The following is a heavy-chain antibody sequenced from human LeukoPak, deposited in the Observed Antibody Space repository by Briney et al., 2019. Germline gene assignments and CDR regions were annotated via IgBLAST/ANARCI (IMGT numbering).Heavy chain of an antibody. V-gene: IGHV5-51*01. D-gene: IGHD4-17*01. Sequence: HGESLKISCKVSGYRFTSYWIGWVRQMPGKGLELMGIIYPGDSDTRYSPSFQGQVTISADKSISTAYLQWSSLKASDTAMYYCARHNDYGDYDYYYYMDVWGKGTTVTVSS. CDR2: IYPGDSDT. CDR1: GYRFTSYW. CDR3: ARHNDYGDYDYYYYMDV. J-gene: IGHJ6*03.